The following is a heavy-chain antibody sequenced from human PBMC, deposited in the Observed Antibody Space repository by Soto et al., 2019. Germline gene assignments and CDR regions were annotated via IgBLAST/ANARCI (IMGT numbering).Heavy chain of an antibody. J-gene: IGHJ3*02. CDR1: GFTFSSYA. D-gene: IGHD1-26*01. V-gene: IGHV3-30-3*01. Sequence: QVQLVESGGGVVQPGRSLRLSCAASGFTFSSYAMHWVRQAPGKGLEWVAVISYDGSNKYYADSVKGRFTISRDNSKNTLYLQMSSLRAEDAAVYYCARETVGADDAFDTWGQGTMVTVSS. CDR2: ISYDGSNK. CDR3: ARETVGADDAFDT.